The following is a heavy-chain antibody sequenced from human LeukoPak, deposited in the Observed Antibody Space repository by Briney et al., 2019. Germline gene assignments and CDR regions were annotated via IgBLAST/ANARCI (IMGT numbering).Heavy chain of an antibody. Sequence: SETLSLTCAVSAYSISSGYYWGWIRQPPGKGLGWIGSIYHSGSTYYNASLKSRVTIAGETYKNNFSLKLNSVTAADTAVYYCAREHGSELRSFPPHLFDYWGQGTLVTVSS. CDR2: IYHSGST. J-gene: IGHJ4*02. CDR1: AYSISSGYY. V-gene: IGHV4-38-2*02. CDR3: AREHGSELRSFPPHLFDY. D-gene: IGHD1-26*01.